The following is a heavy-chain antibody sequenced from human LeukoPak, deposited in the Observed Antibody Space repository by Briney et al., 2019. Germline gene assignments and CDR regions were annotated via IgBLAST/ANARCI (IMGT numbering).Heavy chain of an antibody. V-gene: IGHV3-73*01. D-gene: IGHD2-15*01. CDR1: GFTFSSSA. J-gene: IGHJ4*02. CDR2: IRSKANSYAT. CDR3: TSWALGYCSGGSCDY. Sequence: GGSLRLSCAASGFTFSSSAMQWVRQASGKGLEWVGRIRSKANSYATAYAASVKGRFTISRDDSKNTAYLQMNSLKTEDTAVYYCTSWALGYCSGGSCDYWGQGTLVTVSS.